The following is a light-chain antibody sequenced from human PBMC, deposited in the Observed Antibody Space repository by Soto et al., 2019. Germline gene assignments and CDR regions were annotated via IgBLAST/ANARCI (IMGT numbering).Light chain of an antibody. CDR2: AAS. CDR3: LQHNSYPFT. CDR1: QGISNY. J-gene: IGKJ2*01. V-gene: IGKV1-17*03. Sequence: DIQMTQSPAAMSASVGDRVTISCRTSQGISNYLAWFQQKPGKVHKRLIYAASSLQSGVPSRFSGSGSWTEFPLTVSSLQPDAFATYYCLQHNSYPFTFGRGTNVESK.